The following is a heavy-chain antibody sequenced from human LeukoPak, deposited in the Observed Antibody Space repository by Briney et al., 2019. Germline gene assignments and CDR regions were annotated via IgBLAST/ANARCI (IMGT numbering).Heavy chain of an antibody. CDR2: IYYSGST. Sequence: SETLSLTCTVSGGSISSSSYYWGWIRQPPGKGLEWTGSIYYSGSTYYNPSLKSRVTISVDTSKNQFSLKLSSVTAADTAVYYCARQRIAAAGRGNWFDPWGQGTRVTVSS. CDR3: ARQRIAAAGRGNWFDP. CDR1: GGSISSSSYY. D-gene: IGHD6-13*01. V-gene: IGHV4-39*01. J-gene: IGHJ5*02.